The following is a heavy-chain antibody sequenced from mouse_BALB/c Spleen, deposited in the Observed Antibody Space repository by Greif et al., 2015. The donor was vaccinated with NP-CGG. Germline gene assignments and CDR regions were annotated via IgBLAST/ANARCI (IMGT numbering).Heavy chain of an antibody. V-gene: IGHV1-14*01. CDR1: GYTFTSYV. Sequence: LVESGPELVKPGASVKMSCKASGYTFTSYVMHWVKQKPGQGLEWIGYINPYNDGTKYNEKFKGKATLTSDKSSSTAYMELSSLTSEDSAVYYCARQDLRGNYLLAMDYWGQGTSVTVSS. D-gene: IGHD2-1*01. CDR2: INPYNDGT. J-gene: IGHJ4*01. CDR3: ARQDLRGNYLLAMDY.